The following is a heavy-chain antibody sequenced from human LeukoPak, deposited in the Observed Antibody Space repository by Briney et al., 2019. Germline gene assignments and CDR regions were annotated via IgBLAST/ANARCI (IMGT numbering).Heavy chain of an antibody. CDR1: RFTFSTYS. CDR3: ARDGRWELRRCGRDV. J-gene: IGHJ6*04. Sequence: QTGGSLRLSRAASRFTFSTYSKNWVPQAPGKGREWVSHINYSSSTKYYADAMKGRFTISRDNAKNSLYLQMNSLIDEDTAVYYCARDGRWELRRCGRDVWGKGTTVIVVS. CDR2: INYSSSTK. D-gene: IGHD1-26*01. V-gene: IGHV3-48*02.